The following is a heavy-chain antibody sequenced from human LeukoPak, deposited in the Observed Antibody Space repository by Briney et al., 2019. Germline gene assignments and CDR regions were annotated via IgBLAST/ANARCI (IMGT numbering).Heavy chain of an antibody. CDR3: AVGPRRETAGITPIDY. CDR2: ISSSSSTI. V-gene: IGHV3-48*01. CDR1: GFTFSSYS. J-gene: IGHJ4*02. Sequence: GGSLRLSWAAPGFTFSSYSMNWVRQAAGKWLALVSYISSSSSTIYYADSVKGRFTISRDNAKNSLYLQMNSLRAEDTAVYYCAVGPRRETAGITPIDYWGQGTLVTVSS. D-gene: IGHD3-10*01.